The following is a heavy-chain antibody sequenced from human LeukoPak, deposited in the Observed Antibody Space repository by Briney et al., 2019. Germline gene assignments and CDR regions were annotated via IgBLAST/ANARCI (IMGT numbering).Heavy chain of an antibody. CDR2: MNPNSGNT. CDR3: ARKGPATYYYYYREV. D-gene: IGHD6-25*01. V-gene: IGHV1-8*01. J-gene: IGHJ6*03. CDR1: GYTFTSYD. Sequence: ASVKVSCKASGYTFTSYDLNWVRQATGQGLEWMGWMNPNSGNTGYAPKFQGRVTMTRNTSISTAYMELSSLRSEDTAVYYCARKGPATYYYYYREVWGKGTSVTVSS.